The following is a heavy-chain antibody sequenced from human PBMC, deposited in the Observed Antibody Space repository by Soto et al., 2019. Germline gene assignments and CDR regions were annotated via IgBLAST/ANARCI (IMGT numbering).Heavy chain of an antibody. Sequence: EVQLVESGGGLVKPGGSLRLSCAASGFSFTNAWMTWVRQAPGKVLEWVGRIKSKSDGGTTDYAAPVKGRFTISRDDSINTLFLQLASLKTEDTGVYYCCDPGAYHYGLEVWGQGTTVTVS. CDR2: IKSKSDGGTT. V-gene: IGHV3-15*01. CDR1: GFSFTNAW. CDR3: CDPGAYHYGLEV. D-gene: IGHD2-8*02. J-gene: IGHJ6*02.